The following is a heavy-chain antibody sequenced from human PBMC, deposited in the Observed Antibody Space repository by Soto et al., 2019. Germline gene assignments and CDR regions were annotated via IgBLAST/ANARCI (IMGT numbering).Heavy chain of an antibody. Sequence: ASVKVSCKASGYTFTSYGISWVRQAPGQGLEWMGWINANNGNTNHAQKLQGRVTMTTDTSTSTAYMELRSLRSDDTAVYYCARDSLAVAAHYYCYRMDVWAQGTTVPVSS. V-gene: IGHV1-18*01. CDR1: GYTFTSYG. CDR3: ARDSLAVAAHYYCYRMDV. CDR2: INANNGNT. D-gene: IGHD6-19*01. J-gene: IGHJ6*02.